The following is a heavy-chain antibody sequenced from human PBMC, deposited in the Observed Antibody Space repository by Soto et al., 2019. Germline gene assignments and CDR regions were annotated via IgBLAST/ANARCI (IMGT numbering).Heavy chain of an antibody. CDR1: GFTFSSYG. J-gene: IGHJ4*02. V-gene: IGHV3-30*18. Sequence: QVQLVESGGGVVQPGRSLRLSCAASGFTFSSYGMHWVRQAPGKGLEWVAVISYDGSNKYYADSVKGRFTISRDNSKNTLYLQMNSLRAEDTAVYYCAKGPFTMVRGLDYWGQGTLVTVSS. CDR3: AKGPFTMVRGLDY. CDR2: ISYDGSNK. D-gene: IGHD3-10*01.